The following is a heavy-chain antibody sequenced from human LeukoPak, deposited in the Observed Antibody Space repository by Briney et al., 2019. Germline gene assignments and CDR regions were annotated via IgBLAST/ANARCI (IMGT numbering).Heavy chain of an antibody. Sequence: PSETLSLTCTVSGGSISSGSYYWSWIRQPAGKGLEWIGHIYTSGSTNYNPSLKSRVTISVDTSKNQFSLKLSSVTAADTAAYYCAGAETGSSSWYGYYYYYYMDVWGKGTTVTISS. CDR3: AGAETGSSSWYGYYYYYYMDV. J-gene: IGHJ6*03. D-gene: IGHD6-13*01. V-gene: IGHV4-61*09. CDR1: GGSISSGSYY. CDR2: IYTSGST.